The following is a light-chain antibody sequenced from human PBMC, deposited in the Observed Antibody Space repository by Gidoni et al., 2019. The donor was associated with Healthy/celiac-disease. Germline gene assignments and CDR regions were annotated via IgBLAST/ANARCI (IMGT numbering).Light chain of an antibody. V-gene: IGKV4-1*01. CDR3: QQYYSTPQT. CDR2: WAS. J-gene: IGKJ1*01. CDR1: QSVLYSSNNKNY. Sequence: DIVMTQSPDSLAVSLGERATINCKSSQSVLYSSNNKNYLAWYQQKPGQPPKLLIYWASTRESGVPDRFRGSGSGTDFTLTIRSLQAEDVAVYYCQQYYSTPQTFGQGTKVEIK.